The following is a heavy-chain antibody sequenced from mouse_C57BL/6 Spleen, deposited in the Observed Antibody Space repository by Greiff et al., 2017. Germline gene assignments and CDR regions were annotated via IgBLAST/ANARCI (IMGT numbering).Heavy chain of an antibody. CDR3: TRSHYSNYGWFAY. D-gene: IGHD2-5*01. CDR1: GYTFTDYE. Sequence: QVQLKQSGAELVRPGASVTLSCKASGYTFTDYEMHWVKQTPVHGLEWIGAIDPETGGTAYNQKFKGKAILTADKSSSTAYMELRSLTSEDSAVYYCTRSHYSNYGWFAYWGQGTLVTVSA. V-gene: IGHV1-15*01. J-gene: IGHJ3*01. CDR2: IDPETGGT.